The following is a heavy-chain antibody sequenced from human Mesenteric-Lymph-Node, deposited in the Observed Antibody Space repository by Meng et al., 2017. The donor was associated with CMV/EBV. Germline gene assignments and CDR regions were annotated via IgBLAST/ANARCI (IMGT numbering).Heavy chain of an antibody. V-gene: IGHV4-59*02. D-gene: IGHD4-23*01. J-gene: IGHJ4*02. CDR2: IYDSGNT. Sequence: LTCTVSGGSVSSYYWTWIRQPPGKGLEWIGYIYDSGNTNYNPSLKSRVTISVDTSKNHFSLRLSSVTAADTAVYYCARFFNGGNLDYWGQGTLVTVSS. CDR1: GGSVSSYY. CDR3: ARFFNGGNLDY.